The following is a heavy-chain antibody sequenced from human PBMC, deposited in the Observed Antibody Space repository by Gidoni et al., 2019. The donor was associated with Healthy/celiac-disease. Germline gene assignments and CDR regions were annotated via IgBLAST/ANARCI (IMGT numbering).Heavy chain of an antibody. CDR3: AKAVVPAATKVYYMDV. J-gene: IGHJ6*03. CDR1: GFTFDDST. CDR2: ISWDGGST. V-gene: IGHV3-43*01. Sequence: EVQLVASGGVVVQPGGSLSLSCAASGFTFDDSTMHWVRQAPGQGLEWVSLISWDGGSTYYADSVKGRFTISRDNSKNSLYLQMNSLRTEDTALYYCAKAVVPAATKVYYMDVWGKGTTVTVSS. D-gene: IGHD2-2*01.